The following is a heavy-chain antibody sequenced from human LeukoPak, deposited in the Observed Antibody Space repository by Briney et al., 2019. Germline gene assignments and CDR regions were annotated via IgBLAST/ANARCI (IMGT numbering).Heavy chain of an antibody. CDR3: ARDDHELGYCSGSSCSAASA. CDR2: IKQDGSKI. Sequence: GGSLRLSCAASGFSLSSYWMSWDRQAPGKGLEWLADIKQDGSKIYYMDSVKGRFTISRDNAKDSLCLQMNSLRVEDTAVYYCARDDHELGYCSGSSCSAASAWGKGTTVTVSS. CDR1: GFSLSSYW. J-gene: IGHJ6*04. V-gene: IGHV3-7*01. D-gene: IGHD2-8*02.